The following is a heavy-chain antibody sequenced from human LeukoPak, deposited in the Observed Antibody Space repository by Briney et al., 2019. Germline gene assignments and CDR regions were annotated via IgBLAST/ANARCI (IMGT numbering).Heavy chain of an antibody. CDR2: VNHRGST. CDR3: ARGALYYDILTGYSYYFDY. D-gene: IGHD3-9*01. Sequence: PSETLSLTCAVYGGSFSGYYWSWIRQPPGKGLEWIGEVNHRGSTNYNPSLKSRVTISVDTSKNQFSLKLSSVTAADTAVYYCARGALYYDILTGYSYYFDYWGQGTLVTVSS. V-gene: IGHV4-34*01. J-gene: IGHJ4*02. CDR1: GGSFSGYY.